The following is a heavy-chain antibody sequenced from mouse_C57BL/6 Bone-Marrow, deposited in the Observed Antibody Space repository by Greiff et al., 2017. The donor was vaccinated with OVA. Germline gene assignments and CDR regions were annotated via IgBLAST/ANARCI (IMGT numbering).Heavy chain of an antibody. Sequence: EVQEVESGPELVKPGASVKIPCKASGYTFTDYNMDWVKQSHGKSLEWIGDINPNNGGTIYNQKFKGKATLIVDKSSSTAYMELRSLTSENSAVYYCARVHYYGSSYNFAYWGQGTLVTVSA. CDR3: ARVHYYGSSYNFAY. V-gene: IGHV1-18*01. CDR1: GYTFTDYN. D-gene: IGHD1-1*01. J-gene: IGHJ3*01. CDR2: INPNNGGT.